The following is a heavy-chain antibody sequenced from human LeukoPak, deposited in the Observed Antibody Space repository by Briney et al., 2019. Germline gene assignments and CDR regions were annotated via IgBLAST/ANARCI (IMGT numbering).Heavy chain of an antibody. CDR2: ISDSGST. V-gene: IGHV4-59*01. J-gene: IGHJ5*02. D-gene: IGHD4-17*01. CDR3: ARVEYGDYGWFDP. CDR1: GDSISTYY. Sequence: SETPSLTCTVSGDSISTYYWTWIRQPPGKGLEWIGYISDSGSTNYNPSLKSRVTISLDTSKNQFSLKLISLTAADTAAYYCARVEYGDYGWFDPWGQGTLVTVPS.